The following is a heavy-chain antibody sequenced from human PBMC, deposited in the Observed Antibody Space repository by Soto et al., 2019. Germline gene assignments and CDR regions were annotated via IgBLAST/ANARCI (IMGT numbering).Heavy chain of an antibody. CDR3: ARDMDSYGPYHFDY. CDR2: IYHTGNT. D-gene: IGHD5-18*01. CDR1: GYSISSGYY. V-gene: IGHV4-38-2*02. J-gene: IGHJ4*02. Sequence: QVQLQESGPGLVKPSETLSLSCAVSGYSISSGYYWGWIRQPPGKGLEWIGSIYHTGNTYYNPSLRSRVIISGDTSKNQISLSLSSVTAADTAVYYCARDMDSYGPYHFDYWGQGTQVTVSS.